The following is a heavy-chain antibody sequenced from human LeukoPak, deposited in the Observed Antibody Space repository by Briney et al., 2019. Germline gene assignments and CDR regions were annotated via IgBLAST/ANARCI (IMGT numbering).Heavy chain of an antibody. Sequence: ASVKVSCKASGYTFTSYGISWVRQAPGQGLEWMGWISAYNGNTNYAQKLQGSVTMTTDTSTSTAYMELRSPRSDDTAVYYCARGQTYYDFWSGFRPPAYFDYWGQGTLVTVSS. J-gene: IGHJ4*02. V-gene: IGHV1-18*01. CDR2: ISAYNGNT. CDR3: ARGQTYYDFWSGFRPPAYFDY. CDR1: GYTFTSYG. D-gene: IGHD3-3*01.